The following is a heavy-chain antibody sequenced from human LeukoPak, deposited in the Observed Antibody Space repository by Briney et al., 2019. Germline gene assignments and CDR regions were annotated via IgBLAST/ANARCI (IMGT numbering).Heavy chain of an antibody. CDR3: ARGSYSSGWYVDY. CDR2: ISYDGSNK. J-gene: IGHJ4*02. V-gene: IGHV3-30*04. CDR1: GFTFSSYA. D-gene: IGHD6-19*01. Sequence: GGSLRLSCAASGFTFSSYAMHWVRQAPGKGLEWVAVISYDGSNKYYADSVKGRFTISRDSSKNTLYLQMNSLRAEDTAVYYCARGSYSSGWYVDYWGQGTLVTVSS.